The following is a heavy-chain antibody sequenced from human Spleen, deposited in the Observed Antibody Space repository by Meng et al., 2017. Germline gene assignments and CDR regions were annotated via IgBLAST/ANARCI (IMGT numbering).Heavy chain of an antibody. CDR3: ARGTSYSSVPFDH. Sequence: QWQLQQSGPGLVQPSGTLSLTCAVSGGSIDTTIWWSWVRQPPGKGLEWIGEVSHSGPTRYNPSLKSRVTLSLDGSKNQFSLMLNSVTAADTAVYYCARGTSYSSVPFDHWGQGTLVTVSS. D-gene: IGHD3-22*01. CDR2: VSHSGPT. J-gene: IGHJ4*02. CDR1: GGSIDTTIW. V-gene: IGHV4-4*02.